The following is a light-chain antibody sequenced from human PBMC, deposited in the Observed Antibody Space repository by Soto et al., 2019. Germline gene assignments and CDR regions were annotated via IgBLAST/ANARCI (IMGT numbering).Light chain of an antibody. J-gene: IGLJ3*02. Sequence: SALAQPRSVSGSPGQSVTISCTGTSSDVGGYNYVSWYQQHPGKAPKLMIYDVSKRPSGVPDRFSGSKSGNTASLTISGLQAEDEADYYCCSYAGSFDWVFGGGTKVPS. CDR1: SSDVGGYNY. V-gene: IGLV2-11*01. CDR2: DVS. CDR3: CSYAGSFDWV.